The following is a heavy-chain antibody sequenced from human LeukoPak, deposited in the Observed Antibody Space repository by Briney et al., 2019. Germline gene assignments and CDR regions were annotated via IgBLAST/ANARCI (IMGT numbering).Heavy chain of an antibody. D-gene: IGHD3-3*01. V-gene: IGHV3-30-3*01. CDR2: ISYDGSNK. CDR3: AKADDYDFWSGGDY. Sequence: GGSLRLSCAASGFTFSSYSMHWVRQAPGKGLEWVAVISYDGSNKYNADSVKGRFTISRDNSKNTLYLQMNSLRAEDTAVYYCAKADDYDFWSGGDYWGQGTLVTVSS. CDR1: GFTFSSYS. J-gene: IGHJ4*02.